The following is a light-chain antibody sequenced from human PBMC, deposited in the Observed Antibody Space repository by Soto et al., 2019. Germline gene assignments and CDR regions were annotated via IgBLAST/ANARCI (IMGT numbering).Light chain of an antibody. V-gene: IGLV3-1*01. Sequence: SYELTQPPSVSVSPGQTASITCSGDKLGDKYACWYQQKPGQSPVLVIYQDSKRPSRIPERFSGSNSGNTATLTISGTQAMDEADYYCQAWDSSIYVVFGGGTKLTVL. CDR2: QDS. CDR3: QAWDSSIYVV. CDR1: KLGDKY. J-gene: IGLJ2*01.